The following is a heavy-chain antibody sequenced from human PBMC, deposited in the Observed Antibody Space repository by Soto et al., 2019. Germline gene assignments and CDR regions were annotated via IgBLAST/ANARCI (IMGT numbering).Heavy chain of an antibody. CDR3: ARGRIQLWAYYYYGMDV. V-gene: IGHV1-69*13. Sequence: SVKVSATASGGTFSSYAISWVRQAPGQVLEWMGGIIPIFGTANYAQKFQGRVTITADESTSTAYMELSSLRSEDTAVYYCARGRIQLWAYYYYGMDVWGQGTTVTVSS. J-gene: IGHJ6*02. CDR2: IIPIFGTA. CDR1: GGTFSSYA. D-gene: IGHD5-18*01.